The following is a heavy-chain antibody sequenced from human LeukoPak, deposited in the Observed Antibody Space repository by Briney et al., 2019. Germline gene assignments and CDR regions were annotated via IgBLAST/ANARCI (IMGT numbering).Heavy chain of an antibody. Sequence: PSETLSLTCTVSGDPISSYGDYSNYKWTWIRQPPGKGLEWVGYVYYSGSTNYNPSLKSRVAISVDTSKNQSSLKLTSVTAADPAVYYCAREYSGFDYWGQGTLVTVSS. CDR3: AREYSGFDY. D-gene: IGHD5-12*01. CDR1: GDPISSYGDYSNYK. CDR2: VYYSGST. J-gene: IGHJ4*02. V-gene: IGHV4-61*01.